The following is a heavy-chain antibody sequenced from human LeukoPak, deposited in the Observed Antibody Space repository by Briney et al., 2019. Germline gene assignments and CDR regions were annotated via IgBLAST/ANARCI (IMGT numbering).Heavy chain of an antibody. CDR2: IKQDGSEK. D-gene: IGHD3-3*01. Sequence: PGGSLRLSCEASGFTFSSYWMSWVRQAPGKGLEWVANIKQDGSEKYYVDSVKGRFTISRDNAKNSLYLQINSLRAEDTAVYYCARENDFWSENWFDPWGQGTLVTVSS. V-gene: IGHV3-7*01. J-gene: IGHJ5*02. CDR1: GFTFSSYW. CDR3: ARENDFWSENWFDP.